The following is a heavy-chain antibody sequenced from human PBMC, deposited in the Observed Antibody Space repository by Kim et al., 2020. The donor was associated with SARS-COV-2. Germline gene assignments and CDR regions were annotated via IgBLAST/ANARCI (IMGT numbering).Heavy chain of an antibody. Sequence: ASVKVSCKASGYTFTSYDINWVRQATGQGLEWMGWMNHNSGNKGYAQKFQGRVTMTRKTSISTAYMELSSLRSEDTAVYYCARGDKDYDFWSGRGLWRYYYYFYMDVWGKGTTVTVSS. V-gene: IGHV1-8*01. CDR3: ARGDKDYDFWSGRGLWRYYYYFYMDV. J-gene: IGHJ6*03. D-gene: IGHD3-3*01. CDR2: MNHNSGNK. CDR1: GYTFTSYD.